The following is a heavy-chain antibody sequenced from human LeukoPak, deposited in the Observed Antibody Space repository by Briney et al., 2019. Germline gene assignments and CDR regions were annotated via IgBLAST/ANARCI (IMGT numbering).Heavy chain of an antibody. CDR1: GGSISIYY. J-gene: IGHJ4*02. Sequence: PSETLSLTCTVSGGSISIYYWSWIRQPPGKGLEWIGYIYYSGSTNYNPSLKSRVTISVDTSKNQFSLKLSSVTAADTAVYYCATTRRSPPGMVRGVAPLFIWGQGTLVTVSS. CDR3: ATTRRSPPGMVRGVAPLFI. V-gene: IGHV4-59*12. D-gene: IGHD3-10*01. CDR2: IYYSGST.